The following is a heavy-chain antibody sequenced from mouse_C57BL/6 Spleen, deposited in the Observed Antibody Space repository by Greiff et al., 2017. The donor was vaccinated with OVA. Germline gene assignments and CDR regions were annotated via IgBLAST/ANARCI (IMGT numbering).Heavy chain of an antibody. CDR1: GFTFSDYG. Sequence: EVQGVESGGGLVKPGGSLKLSCAASGFTFSDYGMHWVRQAPEKGLEWVAYISSGSSTIYYADKVKGRFTISRDNAKNTLFLQMTSLRSEDTAMYYCARDSSGYVFAYWGQGTLVTVSA. D-gene: IGHD3-2*02. CDR2: ISSGSSTI. CDR3: ARDSSGYVFAY. V-gene: IGHV5-17*01. J-gene: IGHJ3*01.